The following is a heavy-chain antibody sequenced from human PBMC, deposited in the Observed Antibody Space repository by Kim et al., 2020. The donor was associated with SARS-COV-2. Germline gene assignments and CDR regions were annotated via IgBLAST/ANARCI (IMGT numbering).Heavy chain of an antibody. CDR3: ARYCSGGSCSKGAFDI. V-gene: IGHV4-59*01. Sequence: SETLSLTCTVSGGSISSYYWSWIRQPPGKGLEWIGYIYYSGSTNYNPSLKSRVTISVDTSKNQFSLKLSSVTAADTAVYYCARYCSGGSCSKGAFDIWGQGTMVTVSS. CDR2: IYYSGST. D-gene: IGHD2-15*01. J-gene: IGHJ3*02. CDR1: GGSISSYY.